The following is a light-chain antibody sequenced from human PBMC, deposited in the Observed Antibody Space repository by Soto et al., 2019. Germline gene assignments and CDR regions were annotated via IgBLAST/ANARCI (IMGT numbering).Light chain of an antibody. V-gene: IGKV2-28*01. CDR1: QSLLHSNGYNY. CDR2: LGS. Sequence: DIVMTQSPLSLPVTPGEPASISCRSSQSLLHSNGYNYLDWYLQKPGQSPQLLSYLGSNRASGVPDRFSGSGSGTDFTLKISGVEAADVGVYYCMQALQTPWTFGQGTQVESK. J-gene: IGKJ1*01. CDR3: MQALQTPWT.